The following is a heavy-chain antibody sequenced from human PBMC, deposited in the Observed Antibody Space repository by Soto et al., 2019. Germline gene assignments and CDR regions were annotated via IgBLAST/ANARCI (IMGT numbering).Heavy chain of an antibody. CDR3: AIKGYYSGSETYSSPRYYTMDV. CDR2: IRDYNGNT. Sequence: QVQLVQSGAEVTKPGASVTVSCKTSGYIFHNYGISWVRQAPGQGLEWMGWIRDYNGNTKNAQKFQGRVTMATDTSTSTSHIEXXSPRSDDXXXYYCAIKGYYSGSETYSSPRYYTMDVWGQGTTVTVSS. D-gene: IGHD3-10*01. V-gene: IGHV1-18*01. J-gene: IGHJ6*02. CDR1: GYIFHNYG.